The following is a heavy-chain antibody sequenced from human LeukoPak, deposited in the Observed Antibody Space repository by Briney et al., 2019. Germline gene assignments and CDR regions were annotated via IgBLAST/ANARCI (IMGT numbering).Heavy chain of an antibody. CDR2: IYYSGST. CDR3: ARSLLSAGSGSYGFDP. D-gene: IGHD3-10*01. V-gene: IGHV4-30-4*01. J-gene: IGHJ5*02. Sequence: SLALSLTCIVSGGSINRDFFFYLCIPPPPGKALVWFVCIYYSGSTHHNPALKSRVTISVDTSKNQFSLKLSSVTATDTAVYYCARSLLSAGSGSYGFDPWGQGTLVTVSS. CDR1: GGSINRDFFF.